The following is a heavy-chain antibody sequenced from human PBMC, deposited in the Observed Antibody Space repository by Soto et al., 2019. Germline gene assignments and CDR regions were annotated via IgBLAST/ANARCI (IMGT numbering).Heavy chain of an antibody. CDR1: GCSCTSSW. CDR2: IYPGCSHN. D-gene: IGHD5-18*01. J-gene: IGHJ4*01. V-gene: IGHV5-51*01. Sequence: GPSVKISCKGSGCSCTSSWSSWVRHMPRKGLECLWMIYPGCSHNRYSPSLQGQVTISADNSLRTAYLQWSSLKASDTAMYYCLLSVTALGTFDYRGHGPLLTVSS. CDR3: LLSVTALGTFDY.